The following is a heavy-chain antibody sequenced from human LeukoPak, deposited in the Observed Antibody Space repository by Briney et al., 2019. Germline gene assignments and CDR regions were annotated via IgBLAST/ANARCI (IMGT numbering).Heavy chain of an antibody. CDR3: ARDRRDGYNAFDY. CDR2: ISSSGSTI. Sequence: PGGSLRLSCAASGFTLSDYYMSWIRQAPGKGLEWVSYISSSGSTIYYADSVKGRFTISRDNAKNSLYLQMNSLRAEDTAVYYCARDRRDGYNAFDYWGQGTLVTVSS. D-gene: IGHD5-24*01. V-gene: IGHV3-11*01. CDR1: GFTLSDYY. J-gene: IGHJ4*02.